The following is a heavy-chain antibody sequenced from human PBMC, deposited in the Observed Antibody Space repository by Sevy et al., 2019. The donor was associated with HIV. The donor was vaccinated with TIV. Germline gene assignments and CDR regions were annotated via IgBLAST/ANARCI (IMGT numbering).Heavy chain of an antibody. Sequence: ASVKVSCKASGGTFSSYAISWVRQAPGQGLEWMGGIIPIFGTANYAQKFQGRVTITAAESTSTAYMELSSLRSEDTAVYYCARSSGDDFWSGYYVGYGMDVWGQGTTVTVSS. CDR3: ARSSGDDFWSGYYVGYGMDV. J-gene: IGHJ6*02. V-gene: IGHV1-69*13. CDR1: GGTFSSYA. D-gene: IGHD3-3*01. CDR2: IIPIFGTA.